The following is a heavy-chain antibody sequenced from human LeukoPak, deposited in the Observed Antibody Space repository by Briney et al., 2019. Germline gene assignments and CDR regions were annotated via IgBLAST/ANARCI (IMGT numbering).Heavy chain of an antibody. CDR1: GFTFSSYE. D-gene: IGHD3-10*01. J-gene: IGHJ4*02. CDR2: ISSSGSTI. CDR3: AREDYYGSGSYYNFDY. V-gene: IGHV3-48*03. Sequence: GGSLRLSCAASGFTFSSYEMNWVRQAPGKGLEWVSYISSSGSTIYYADSVKGRFAISRDNAKNSLYLQMNSLRAEDTAVYYCAREDYYGSGSYYNFDYWGQGTLVTVSS.